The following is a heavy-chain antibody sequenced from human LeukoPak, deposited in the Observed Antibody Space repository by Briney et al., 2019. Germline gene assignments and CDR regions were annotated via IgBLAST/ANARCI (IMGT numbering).Heavy chain of an antibody. CDR3: ARSAAAGTVGYYYYYMDV. Sequence: PSETLSLTCTVPGGSVSSYYWSWIRQPAGKGLEWIGRIHTSGSTNYNPSLKTRVTMSVDTSKNQFSLKLSSVTAADTAVYYCARSAAAGTVGYYYYYMDVWGKGTTVTVSS. J-gene: IGHJ6*03. CDR2: IHTSGST. D-gene: IGHD6-13*01. V-gene: IGHV4-4*07. CDR1: GGSVSSYY.